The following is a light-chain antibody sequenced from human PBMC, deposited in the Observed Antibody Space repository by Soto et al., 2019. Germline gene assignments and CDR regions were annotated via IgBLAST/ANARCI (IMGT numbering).Light chain of an antibody. CDR3: LQHNNYPRT. V-gene: IGKV1-17*01. CDR1: QDIKNN. CDR2: GAT. J-gene: IGKJ1*01. Sequence: DIQMPQSPSSLSASVGDRVTITCRAGQDIKNNLAWFQQKPGKAPKRLIYGATTLQTGVPSRFSGGGSGTEFTLTISSLQAEDFATYYCLQHNNYPRTFGQGTKVEIK.